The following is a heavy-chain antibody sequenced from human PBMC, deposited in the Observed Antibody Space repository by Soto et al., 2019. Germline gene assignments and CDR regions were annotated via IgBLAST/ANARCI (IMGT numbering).Heavy chain of an antibody. CDR3: AKGLMEYTVWGTYYYYGMDV. J-gene: IGHJ6*02. V-gene: IGHV3-30*18. Sequence: ESGGGVVQPGRSLRLSCAASGFTFSSYGMHWVRQAPGKGLEWVAVISYDGSNKYYADSVKGRFTISRDNSKNTLYLQMNSLRAEDTAVYYCAKGLMEYTVWGTYYYYGMDVWGQGTTVTVSS. CDR2: ISYDGSNK. CDR1: GFTFSSYG. D-gene: IGHD3-16*01.